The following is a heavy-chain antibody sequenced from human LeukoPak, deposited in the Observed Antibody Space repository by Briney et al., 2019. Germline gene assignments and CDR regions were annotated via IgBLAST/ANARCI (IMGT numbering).Heavy chain of an antibody. CDR2: TSCDGSNK. CDR3: ARDRDCGGNGRLGFDY. D-gene: IGHD4-23*01. V-gene: IGHV3-30*15. Sequence: PGGSLRLSCAASGFTFSNYAIHWVRQAPGKGLEWVALTSCDGSNKYYAESVKGRFTISRDNSKNTLELQMSSLRVEDTAVYYCARDRDCGGNGRLGFDYWGQGSLVTVSS. CDR1: GFTFSNYA. J-gene: IGHJ4*02.